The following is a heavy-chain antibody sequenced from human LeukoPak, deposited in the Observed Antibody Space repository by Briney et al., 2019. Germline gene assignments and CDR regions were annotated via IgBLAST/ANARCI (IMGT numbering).Heavy chain of an antibody. D-gene: IGHD2-2*01. CDR3: TSQTSNCSSTSCHYYYYYMDV. J-gene: IGHJ6*03. CDR1: GFIFSNAW. Sequence: PGGSLRLSCAASGFIFSNAWMSWVRQAPGKGLECVGRIKSKTDGGTTDYAAPVKGRFTISRDDSKNTLYLQMNSLKTEDTAVYYCTSQTSNCSSTSCHYYYYYMDVWGKGTTVTISS. CDR2: IKSKTDGGTT. V-gene: IGHV3-15*01.